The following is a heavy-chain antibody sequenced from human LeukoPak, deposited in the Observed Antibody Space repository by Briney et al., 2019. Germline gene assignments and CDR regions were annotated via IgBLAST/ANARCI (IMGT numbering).Heavy chain of an antibody. J-gene: IGHJ4*02. CDR3: AKSIGWFGELSTNVA. V-gene: IGHV3-30*02. CDR2: IRYDGSNK. D-gene: IGHD3-10*01. Sequence: GGSLRLSCAASGFTFSSYGMHWVRQAPGKGLEWVAFIRYDGSNKYYADSVKGRFTISRDNSKNTLYLQMNSLRAEDTAVYYCAKSIGWFGELSTNVAGGQGTLVTVSS. CDR1: GFTFSSYG.